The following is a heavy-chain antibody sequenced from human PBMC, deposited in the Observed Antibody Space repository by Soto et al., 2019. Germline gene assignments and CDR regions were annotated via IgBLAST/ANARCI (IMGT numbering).Heavy chain of an antibody. CDR3: ARGSPPATVTTGIYYMDV. D-gene: IGHD4-17*01. CDR1: GYTFTSYD. J-gene: IGHJ6*03. Sequence: QVQLVQSGAEVKKPGASVKVSCKASGYTFTSYDINWVRQATGQGLEWMGWMNPNSGNTGYAQKFQGRVTMTRNTSISTAYMELNSLRSEDTAVYYCARGSPPATVTTGIYYMDVLGKGTTVTVSS. CDR2: MNPNSGNT. V-gene: IGHV1-8*01.